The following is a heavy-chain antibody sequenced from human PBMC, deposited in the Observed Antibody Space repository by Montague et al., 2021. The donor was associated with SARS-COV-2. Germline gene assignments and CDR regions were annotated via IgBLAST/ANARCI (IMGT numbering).Heavy chain of an antibody. CDR1: GDSITGSDNW. J-gene: IGHJ4*02. CDR3: VANGYYSLDF. Sequence: SETLSLTCVVSGDSITGSDNWWSWVRQPPGKGLEWIGEIYHTGSTNFNPSLTSRVTISIGESKNQFSLKLRSVTAADTAIYYCVANGYYSLDFWGQGTLVTVSS. V-gene: IGHV4-4*02. CDR2: IYHTGST. D-gene: IGHD3-22*01.